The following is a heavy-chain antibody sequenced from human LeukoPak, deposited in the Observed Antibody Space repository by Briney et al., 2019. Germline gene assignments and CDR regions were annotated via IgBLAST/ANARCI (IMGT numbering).Heavy chain of an antibody. J-gene: IGHJ6*03. Sequence: SVKVSCKASGGTFSSYAISWVRQAPGQGLEWMGGIIPIFGTANYAQKFQGRVTITADKSTSTAYMELSSLRSEDTAVYYCARGPTTLYYYYYMDVWGKGTTVTISS. CDR1: GGTFSSYA. V-gene: IGHV1-69*06. D-gene: IGHD1-1*01. CDR3: ARGPTTLYYYYYMDV. CDR2: IIPIFGTA.